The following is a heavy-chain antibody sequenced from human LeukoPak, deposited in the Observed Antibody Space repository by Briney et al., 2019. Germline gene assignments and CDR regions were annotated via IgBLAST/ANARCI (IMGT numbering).Heavy chain of an antibody. CDR2: IYTSGST. CDR3: ARARGSYRFYWFDP. Sequence: PSEALSLTCTVSGGSTSSGSYYWSWVRQPAGKGLEWIGRIYTSGSTNYNPSLKSRVTISVDTSKNQFSLKLSSVTAADTAVYYCARARGSYRFYWFDPWGQGTLVTVSS. D-gene: IGHD3-16*02. J-gene: IGHJ5*02. CDR1: GGSTSSGSYY. V-gene: IGHV4-61*02.